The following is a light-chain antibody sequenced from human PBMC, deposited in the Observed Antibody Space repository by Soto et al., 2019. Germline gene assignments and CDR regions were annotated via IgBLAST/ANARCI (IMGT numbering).Light chain of an antibody. V-gene: IGLV2-8*01. CDR2: EAS. J-gene: IGLJ2*01. Sequence: QSALTQPPSASGSAGQAVTISCTGTSRDVGGYNYVSWYQQHPGKAPKVMIYEASKRPSGVPDRFSGSKSGNTASLTVSGLQAEDEADYYCSSYAGSNNVVFGGGTKVTVL. CDR3: SSYAGSNNVV. CDR1: SRDVGGYNY.